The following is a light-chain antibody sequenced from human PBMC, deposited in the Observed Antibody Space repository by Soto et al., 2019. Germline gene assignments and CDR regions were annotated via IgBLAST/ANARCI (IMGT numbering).Light chain of an antibody. CDR2: AAS. V-gene: IGKV1-17*01. CDR1: QGIRHD. J-gene: IGKJ4*01. CDR3: LQHNSYPLLT. Sequence: DIQMTQSPSSLSASVADRVTITCRASQGIRHDLGWYQQKPGKAPKRLIYAASSLQSGVPSRFSGSASGTEFTLTISSLQPEDFATYYCLQHNSYPLLTFGGGTKVEIK.